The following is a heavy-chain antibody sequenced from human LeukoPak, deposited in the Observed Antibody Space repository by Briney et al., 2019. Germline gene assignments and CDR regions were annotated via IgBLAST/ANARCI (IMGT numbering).Heavy chain of an antibody. CDR2: IYYSGST. D-gene: IGHD6-13*01. J-gene: IGHJ5*02. CDR1: GGSISSYY. CDR3: ARVPFIAAAGTENWFDP. Sequence: SETLSLTCTVSGGSISSYYWSWIRQPPGQGLAWIGYIYYSGSTNYNPSLKSRVTISVDTSKNQFSLKLSSVTAADTAVYYCARVPFIAAAGTENWFDPWGQGTLVTVSS. V-gene: IGHV4-59*01.